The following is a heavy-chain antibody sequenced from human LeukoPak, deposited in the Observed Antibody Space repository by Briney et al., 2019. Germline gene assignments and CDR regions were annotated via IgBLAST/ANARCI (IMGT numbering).Heavy chain of an antibody. Sequence: GGSLRLSCSASGFTFSSYAMHWVRQAPGKGLEYVSAISSNGGSTYYADSVKGRFTISRDNSKNTLYLQMSSLRAEDTPVYYCVKDPTYYYGSGSSYFDYWGQGTLVTVSS. D-gene: IGHD3-10*01. CDR3: VKDPTYYYGSGSSYFDY. V-gene: IGHV3-64D*06. CDR1: GFTFSSYA. CDR2: ISSNGGST. J-gene: IGHJ4*02.